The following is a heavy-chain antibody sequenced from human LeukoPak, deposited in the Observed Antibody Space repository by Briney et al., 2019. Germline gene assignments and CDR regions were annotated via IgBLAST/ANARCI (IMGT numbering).Heavy chain of an antibody. CDR1: EFTVSSNY. CDR2: IYSGGST. Sequence: GGSLRLSCAASEFTVSSNYMSWVRQAPGKGLEWVSVIYSGGSTYYADSVKGRFTISRDSSKNTLYLQMNSLRAADTAVYYCARTPITMVRGAKGYYYGMDVWGQGTTVTVSS. CDR3: ARTPITMVRGAKGYYYGMDV. V-gene: IGHV3-66*01. D-gene: IGHD3-10*01. J-gene: IGHJ6*02.